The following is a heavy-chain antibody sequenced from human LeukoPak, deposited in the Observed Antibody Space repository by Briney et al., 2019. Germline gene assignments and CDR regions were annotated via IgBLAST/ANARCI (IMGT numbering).Heavy chain of an antibody. CDR3: ARGYGGNPDDY. V-gene: IGHV4-59*08. J-gene: IGHJ4*02. CDR1: GGSISSYY. CDR2: IYYSGST. Sequence: PSEPLSLTCTVSGGSISSYYWSWIRQPPGRGLEWIGYIYYSGSTNYNPSLKSRVTISVDTSKNQFSLKLSSVTAADTAVYYCARGYGGNPDDYWGQGTLVTVSS. D-gene: IGHD4-23*01.